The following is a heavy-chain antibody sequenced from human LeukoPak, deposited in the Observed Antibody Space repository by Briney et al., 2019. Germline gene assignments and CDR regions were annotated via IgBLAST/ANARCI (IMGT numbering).Heavy chain of an antibody. D-gene: IGHD2-15*01. CDR2: ISGGGGTTYYA. Sequence: PGGSLRLSRAASGFTFSGYAMSWVRQSPGKGLEWVSAISGGGGTTYYAYYADSVKGRFTISRDNSKNTLYLLMNSLRAEDTAVYYCARDRYCSGGSCYGDAFDLWGQGTMVTVSS. J-gene: IGHJ3*01. CDR1: GFTFSGYA. V-gene: IGHV3-23*01. CDR3: ARDRYCSGGSCYGDAFDL.